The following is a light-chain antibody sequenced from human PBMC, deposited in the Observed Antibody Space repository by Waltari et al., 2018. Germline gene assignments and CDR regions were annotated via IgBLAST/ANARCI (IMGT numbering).Light chain of an antibody. CDR3: QQYGSSPLT. V-gene: IGKV3-20*01. Sequence: EVVLTQSPGTVSLSPGERVTLSCRASATFFSSNLAWYQQRPVQAPRLLIYGASKRATDTPDRFSGGGSGTDFTLTISRLEPEDFAVYYCQQYGSSPLTFGGGTKVEIK. CDR1: ATFFSSN. J-gene: IGKJ4*01. CDR2: GAS.